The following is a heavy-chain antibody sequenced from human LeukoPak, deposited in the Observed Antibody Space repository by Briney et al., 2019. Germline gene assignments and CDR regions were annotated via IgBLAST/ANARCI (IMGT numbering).Heavy chain of an antibody. CDR2: IRSKAYGGTT. V-gene: IGHV3-49*04. D-gene: IGHD3-16*01. J-gene: IGHJ4*02. Sequence: PGGSLRLSCTASGFTFGDYAMSWVRQAPGKGLEWVGFIRSKAYGGTTEYAASVKGGFTISRDDSKSIAYLQMNSLKTEDTAVYYCIREGRGSDAFDYWGQGTLVTVSS. CDR3: IREGRGSDAFDY. CDR1: GFTFGDYA.